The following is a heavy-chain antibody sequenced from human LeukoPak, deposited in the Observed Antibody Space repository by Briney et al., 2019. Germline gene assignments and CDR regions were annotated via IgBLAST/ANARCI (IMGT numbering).Heavy chain of an antibody. Sequence: GGSLRLSWAASGFTFSAYYMSWIRQAPGKGLEWVSYISSSGSTIYYADSVKGRFTISRDNAKNSLYLQMNSLRAEDTAVYYCARRDSGYGVLCLDYWGQGTLVTVSS. D-gene: IGHD5-12*01. CDR3: ARRDSGYGVLCLDY. J-gene: IGHJ4*02. V-gene: IGHV3-11*04. CDR2: ISSSGSTI. CDR1: GFTFSAYY.